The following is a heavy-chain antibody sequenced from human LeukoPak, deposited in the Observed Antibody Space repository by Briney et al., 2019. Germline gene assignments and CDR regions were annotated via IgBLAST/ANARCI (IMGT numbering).Heavy chain of an antibody. CDR2: IYYSGST. CDR3: ARTEHYYDFWSGYSSGFDP. V-gene: IGHV4-39*07. CDR1: GGSISSSSYY. J-gene: IGHJ5*02. Sequence: SETLSLTCTVSGGSISSSSYYWGWIRQPPGKGLEWIGSIYYSGSTYYDPSLKSRVTISVDTSKNQFSLKLSSVTAADTAVYYCARTEHYYDFWSGYSSGFDPWGQGTLVTVSS. D-gene: IGHD3-3*01.